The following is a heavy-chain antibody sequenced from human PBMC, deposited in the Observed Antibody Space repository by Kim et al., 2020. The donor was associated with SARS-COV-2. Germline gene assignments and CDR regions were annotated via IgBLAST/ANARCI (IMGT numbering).Heavy chain of an antibody. J-gene: IGHJ4*02. V-gene: IGHV3-30*02. CDR3: AKDRITMVRGAQDY. Sequence: ADSVKGRFTISRDNSKNTLYLQMNSLRAEDTAVYYCAKDRITMVRGAQDYWGQGTLVTVSS. D-gene: IGHD3-10*01.